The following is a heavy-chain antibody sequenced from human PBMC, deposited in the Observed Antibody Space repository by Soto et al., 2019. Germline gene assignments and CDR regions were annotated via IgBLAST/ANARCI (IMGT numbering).Heavy chain of an antibody. CDR2: INAGNGNT. CDR1: GYTFTGYA. CDR3: ARAVAVPADFDY. V-gene: IGHV1-3*01. Sequence: ASVKVSCKASGYTFTGYAMHWVRQAPGQRLEWMGWINAGNGNTKYSQKFQGRVTITRDTSASTAYMDLSSLRTEGTAVYYCARAVAVPADFDYWGQGPWSPSPQ. D-gene: IGHD6-19*01. J-gene: IGHJ4*02.